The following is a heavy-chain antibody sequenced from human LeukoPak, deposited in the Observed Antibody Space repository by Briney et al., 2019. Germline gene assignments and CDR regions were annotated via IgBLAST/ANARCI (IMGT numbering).Heavy chain of an antibody. Sequence: SETLSLTCAAYGAALSEYYWSWIRQSPGKGLEWIGEVAHKGPTVYSPTLNRKYNPSFKSRVTMSVDPSKNQFSLKLTSVTVADTATYYCVRQGTNSGYYLLDYWGQGHLVIVSS. CDR3: VRQGTNSGYYLLDY. CDR1: GAALSEYY. D-gene: IGHD3-22*01. J-gene: IGHJ4*02. V-gene: IGHV4-34*01. CDR2: VAHKGPTVYSPTLNR.